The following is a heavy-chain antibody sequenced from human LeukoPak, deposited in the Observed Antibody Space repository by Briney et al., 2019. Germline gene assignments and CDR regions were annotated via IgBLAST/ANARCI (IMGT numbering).Heavy chain of an antibody. Sequence: SETLSLTCTVSGGSISSYYWSWIRQPPGKGLEWNGSIYYSGSTNYNPSLKSRVTISVDTSKNQFSLKLSSVTAADTAVYYCARDSAYDFWSGPYYMDVWGKGTTVTVSS. CDR2: IYYSGST. J-gene: IGHJ6*03. CDR1: GGSISSYY. CDR3: ARDSAYDFWSGPYYMDV. D-gene: IGHD3-3*01. V-gene: IGHV4-59*01.